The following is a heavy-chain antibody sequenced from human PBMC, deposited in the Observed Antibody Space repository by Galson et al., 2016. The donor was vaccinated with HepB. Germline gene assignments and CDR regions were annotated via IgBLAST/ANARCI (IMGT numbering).Heavy chain of an antibody. J-gene: IGHJ4*02. CDR2: IQQDGNTR. CDR1: GFTFSSFW. V-gene: IGHV3-7*03. D-gene: IGHD6-19*01. Sequence: SLRLSCAASGFTFSSFWMTWVRQAPGKGLESVAHIQQDGNTRYYVASVRGRFTISRDHAKNSLYLQMNSLRAEDTAVYYWAREAIAVAKNFDYWGQGTLVTVSS. CDR3: AREAIAVAKNFDY.